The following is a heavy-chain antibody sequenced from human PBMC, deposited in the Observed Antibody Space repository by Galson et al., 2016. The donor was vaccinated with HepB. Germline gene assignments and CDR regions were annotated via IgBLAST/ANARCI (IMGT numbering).Heavy chain of an antibody. V-gene: IGHV4-59*01. Sequence: TLSLTCTVSNGSISSNFWSWIRQFPGKGLEWIGYIYYSGGTNYNPSIKSRVTISVDRSKSQFSLEVTSVTAADTAVYFCASGGAFFDAYWGQGILVTVSP. CDR1: NGSISSNF. J-gene: IGHJ4*02. CDR2: IYYSGGT. CDR3: ASGGAFFDAY. D-gene: IGHD3-3*02.